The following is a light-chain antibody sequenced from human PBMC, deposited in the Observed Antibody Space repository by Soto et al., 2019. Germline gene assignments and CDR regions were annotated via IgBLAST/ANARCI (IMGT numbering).Light chain of an antibody. Sequence: SVLTQPASVSGSPGQSITISCTGTSSDVGGYNYVSWYQQHPGKAPKFMIYDVSNRPSGVSNRFSGSKSGNTASLTISGLQAEDVAYYDCRSYITSNIRLIVFGTVSNVTV. CDR3: RSYITSNIRLIV. J-gene: IGLJ1*01. CDR1: SSDVGGYNY. V-gene: IGLV2-14*01. CDR2: DVS.